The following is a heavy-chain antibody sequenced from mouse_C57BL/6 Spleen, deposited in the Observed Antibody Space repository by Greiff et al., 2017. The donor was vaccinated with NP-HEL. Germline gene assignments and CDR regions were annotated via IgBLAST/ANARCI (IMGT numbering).Heavy chain of an antibody. Sequence: EVQLQQSGPELVKPGASVKMSCKASGYKFTDYNMHWVKQSHGKSLEWIGYINPNNGGTSYNQKFKGKATLTVNKSSSTAYMELRSLTSEDSAVYYCARGEDYERDYWGQGTTLTVSS. CDR2: INPNNGGT. CDR1: GYKFTDYN. CDR3: ARGEDYERDY. D-gene: IGHD2-4*01. J-gene: IGHJ2*01. V-gene: IGHV1-22*01.